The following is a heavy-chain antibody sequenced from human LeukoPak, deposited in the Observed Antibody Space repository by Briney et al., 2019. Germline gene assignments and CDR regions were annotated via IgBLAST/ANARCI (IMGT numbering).Heavy chain of an antibody. Sequence: QTGGSLRLSCAASGFTFSGYWMYWVRQAPGKGLVWVSLINSDGSSTNYADSVKGRLTISRDNAKNTLYLQVNSLRADDTAVYYCARHLGTYSDHWGQGTLVTVSS. CDR2: INSDGSST. CDR1: GFTFSGYW. J-gene: IGHJ4*02. D-gene: IGHD7-27*01. V-gene: IGHV3-74*01. CDR3: ARHLGTYSDH.